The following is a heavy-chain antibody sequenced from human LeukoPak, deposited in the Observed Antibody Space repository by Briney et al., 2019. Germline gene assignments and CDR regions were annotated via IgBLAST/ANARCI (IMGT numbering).Heavy chain of an antibody. J-gene: IGHJ4*02. CDR1: GFTFSSYG. D-gene: IGHD6-19*01. V-gene: IGHV3-33*01. CDR2: IWYDGSNK. CDR3: ARDQGYSSGWSVSY. Sequence: GGSLRLSCAASGFTFSSYGMHWVRQAPGKGLEWVAVIWYDGSNKYYADSVKGRFTIPRDNSKNTLYLQMNSLRAEDTAVYYCARDQGYSSGWSVSYWGQGTLVTVSS.